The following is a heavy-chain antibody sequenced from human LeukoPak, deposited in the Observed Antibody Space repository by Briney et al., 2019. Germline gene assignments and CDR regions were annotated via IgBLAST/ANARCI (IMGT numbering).Heavy chain of an antibody. V-gene: IGHV3-30*18. D-gene: IGHD6-13*01. CDR1: GFTFSSYG. Sequence: PGGSLRLSCAASGFTFSSYGMHWVRQAPGKGLEWVAVISYDGSNKYYADSVKGRFTISRDNSKNTLYLQMNSLRAEDTAVYYCAKDHVGTWSALDYRGQGTLVTVSS. CDR2: ISYDGSNK. J-gene: IGHJ4*02. CDR3: AKDHVGTWSALDY.